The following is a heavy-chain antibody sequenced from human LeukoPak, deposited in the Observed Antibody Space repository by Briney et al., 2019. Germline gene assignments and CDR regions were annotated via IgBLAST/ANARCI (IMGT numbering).Heavy chain of an antibody. V-gene: IGHV3-23*01. CDR3: AKASSSSYYYGMDV. CDR1: GFTFSSYA. J-gene: IGHJ6*02. CDR2: ISGSGGST. D-gene: IGHD6-13*01. Sequence: PGGSLRLSCAASGFTFSSYAMSWVRQAPGKGLEWVSAISGSGGSTYYADSVKGRFTISRDNSKNTLYLQMNSPRAEDTAVYYCAKASSSSYYYGMDVWGQGTTVTVSS.